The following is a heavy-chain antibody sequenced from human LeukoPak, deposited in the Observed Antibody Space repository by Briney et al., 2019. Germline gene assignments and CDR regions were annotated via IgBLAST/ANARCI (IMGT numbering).Heavy chain of an antibody. D-gene: IGHD3-10*01. V-gene: IGHV1-18*01. CDR2: ISAYNGNT. CDR1: GYTFTSSG. J-gene: IGHJ4*02. Sequence: ASVKVSCKASGYTFTSSGISWVRQAPGQGLEWMGWISAYNGNTNYAQKLQGRVTMTTDTSTSTAYRELRSLRSDDTAVYYCARGAGYYYGSGSFDYWGQGTLVTVSS. CDR3: ARGAGYYYGSGSFDY.